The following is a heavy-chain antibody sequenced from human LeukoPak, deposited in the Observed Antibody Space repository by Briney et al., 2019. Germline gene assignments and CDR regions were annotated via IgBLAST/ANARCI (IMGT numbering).Heavy chain of an antibody. J-gene: IGHJ6*02. V-gene: IGHV1-69*02. CDR2: IIPIFGIT. CDR3: ARTPGDTDYGMDV. D-gene: IGHD3-16*01. Sequence: GRIIPIFGITNYAQNFQGRVTITADQSTSTAYMELSSLRSEDTAVYYCARTPGDTDYGMDVRGQGTTVTVSS.